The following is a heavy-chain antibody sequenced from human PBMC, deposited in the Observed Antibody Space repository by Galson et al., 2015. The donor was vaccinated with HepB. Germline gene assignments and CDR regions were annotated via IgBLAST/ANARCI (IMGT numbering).Heavy chain of an antibody. D-gene: IGHD3-3*01. CDR2: IWFDGSKK. CDR3: AKPEYYDFWSAYKQGSGYYYDY. Sequence: SLRLSCAASGFAFRSYAMHWVRQAPGRGLEWVASIWFDGSKKNYADSLEGRFIISRDNSRNTLYLQMNSLRTEDTAVYYCAKPEYYDFWSAYKQGSGYYYDYWGQGTLVTVSS. CDR1: GFAFRSYA. J-gene: IGHJ4*02. V-gene: IGHV3-30*02.